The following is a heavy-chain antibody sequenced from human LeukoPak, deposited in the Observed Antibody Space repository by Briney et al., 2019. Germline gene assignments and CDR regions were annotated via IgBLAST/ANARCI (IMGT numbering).Heavy chain of an antibody. Sequence: GGPLRLSCAASGFTFTKYALNWVRQAPAKGREGVSGISGSGDTTYYADSVKGRFTISRDKSKNTLYLHLNSLRAEDTAVYYCARDIIPRSGYDYPRNACDWGQGTLVTVSS. CDR2: ISGSGDTT. V-gene: IGHV3-23*01. CDR3: ARDIIPRSGYDYPRNACD. CDR1: GFTFTKYA. D-gene: IGHD5-12*01. J-gene: IGHJ4*02.